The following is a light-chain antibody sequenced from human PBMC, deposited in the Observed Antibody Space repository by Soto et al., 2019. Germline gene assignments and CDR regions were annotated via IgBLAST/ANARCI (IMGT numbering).Light chain of an antibody. CDR2: GAS. CDR1: QSISSN. Sequence: EIVMTQSPATLSVSPGERATLSCRASQSISSNLAWYQQKPGQAPRLLIYGASTTATGIPARFSGSGSWTEFTLTISGLQSEDSAVYYCQQYNSWPPYTFGQGTKLEIK. J-gene: IGKJ2*01. CDR3: QQYNSWPPYT. V-gene: IGKV3-15*01.